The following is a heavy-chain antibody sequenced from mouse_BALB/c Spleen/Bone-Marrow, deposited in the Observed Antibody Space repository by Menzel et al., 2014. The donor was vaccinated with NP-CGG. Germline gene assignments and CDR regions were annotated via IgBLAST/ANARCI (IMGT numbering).Heavy chain of an antibody. CDR2: IWSDGST. V-gene: IGHV2-6*02. D-gene: IGHD2-1*01. CDR3: ARNYGNYVGAMDY. J-gene: IGHJ4*01. CDR1: GFSLTSYG. Sequence: QVQLKESGPGLVAPSQSLSIPCTVSGFSLTSYGVHWVRQPPGKGLEWLVVIWSDGSTTYNSALKSRLSISKDNSKSQVFLKMNSLQTDDTAMYYCARNYGNYVGAMDYWGQGTSVTVSS.